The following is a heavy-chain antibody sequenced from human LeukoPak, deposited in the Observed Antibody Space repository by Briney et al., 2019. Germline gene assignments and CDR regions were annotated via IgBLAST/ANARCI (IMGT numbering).Heavy chain of an antibody. J-gene: IGHJ4*02. V-gene: IGHV4-61*02. CDR3: ARAPWGYYGSGSYFDY. Sequence: SETLSLTCTVSGGSISSSNYYWGWIRQPAGKGLEWIGRIYTSGSTNYNPSLKSRVTISVDTSKNQSSLKLSSVTAADTAVYYCARAPWGYYGSGSYFDYWGQGALVTVSS. D-gene: IGHD3-10*01. CDR2: IYTSGST. CDR1: GGSISSSNYY.